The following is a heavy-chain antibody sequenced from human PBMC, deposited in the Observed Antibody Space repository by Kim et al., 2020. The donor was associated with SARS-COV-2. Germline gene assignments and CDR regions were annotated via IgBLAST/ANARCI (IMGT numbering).Heavy chain of an antibody. CDR3: ARRGCSSTTCYGFDY. V-gene: IGHV5-51*01. J-gene: IGHJ4*02. D-gene: IGHD2-2*01. Sequence: SFQGQVTISADKSISSAYLQWSSLEASDTAMYYCARRGCSSTTCYGFDYWGQGTLVTVSS.